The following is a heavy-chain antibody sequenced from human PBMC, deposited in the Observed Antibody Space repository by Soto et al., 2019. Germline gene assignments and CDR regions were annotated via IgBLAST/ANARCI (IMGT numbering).Heavy chain of an antibody. CDR3: ASCIGYCSGGSRYYFDY. Sequence: SETLSLTCTVSGGSISSYYWSWIRQPPGKGLEWIGYIYYSGSTNYNPSLKSRVTISVDTSKNQFSLKLSSVTAADTAVYYCASCIGYCSGGSRYYFDYWGQGTLVTVSS. CDR2: IYYSGST. J-gene: IGHJ4*02. CDR1: GGSISSYY. D-gene: IGHD2-15*01. V-gene: IGHV4-59*08.